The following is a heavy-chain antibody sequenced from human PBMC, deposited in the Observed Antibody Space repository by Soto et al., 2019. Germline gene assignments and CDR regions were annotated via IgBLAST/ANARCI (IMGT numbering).Heavy chain of an antibody. CDR1: GFTFSSYW. V-gene: IGHV3-74*01. Sequence: EVQLVESGGGLVQPGGSLRLSCTASGFTFSSYWMHWVRQAPGKGLAWVSRISSDGSSRSYADSVTGRFTISRDDAKNTLFLQMNSLGTEDTAVYYCARGTIGGSRYVGMDVWGQGTTVTVS. D-gene: IGHD1-26*01. CDR3: ARGTIGGSRYVGMDV. CDR2: ISSDGSSR. J-gene: IGHJ6*02.